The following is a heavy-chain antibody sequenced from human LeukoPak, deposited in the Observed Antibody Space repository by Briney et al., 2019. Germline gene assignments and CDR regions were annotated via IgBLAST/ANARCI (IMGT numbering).Heavy chain of an antibody. D-gene: IGHD3-3*01. CDR3: ARVMTYDFWSGYLNEGYFDY. J-gene: IGHJ4*02. Sequence: GGSLRLSCAASGFTFSSYWMHWVRQAPGKGLVWVSRINSDGSSTSYADSVKGRFTISRDNAKNTLYLQMNSLRAEDTAVCYCARVMTYDFWSGYLNEGYFDYWGQGTLVTVSS. CDR1: GFTFSSYW. CDR2: INSDGSST. V-gene: IGHV3-74*01.